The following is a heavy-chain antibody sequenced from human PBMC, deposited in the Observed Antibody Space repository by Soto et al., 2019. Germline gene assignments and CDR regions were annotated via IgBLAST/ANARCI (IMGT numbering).Heavy chain of an antibody. CDR1: GYTFTGYY. Sequence: ASVKVSCKASGYTFTGYYMHWVRQAPGQGLEWMGWINPNSGGTNYAQKFQGWVTMTRDTSISTAYMELSRLRSDDTAVYYCAREVTGEYYYYRLDVWGQGTTVTVSS. D-gene: IGHD7-27*01. J-gene: IGHJ6*02. CDR2: INPNSGGT. CDR3: AREVTGEYYYYRLDV. V-gene: IGHV1-2*04.